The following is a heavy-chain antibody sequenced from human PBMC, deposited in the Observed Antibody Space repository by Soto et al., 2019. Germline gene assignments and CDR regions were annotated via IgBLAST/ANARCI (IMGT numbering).Heavy chain of an antibody. CDR1: GGTFSSYA. Sequence: QVQLVQSGAEVKKPGSSVKVSCKASGGTFSSYAISWVRQAPGQGLEWMGGIIPIFGTANYAQKFQGSITITADDSTGRAYMELGSLRAEDTAVEYCASAHIPIGDYHSYYYGMDVWGQGTTVTFSS. CDR3: ASAHIPIGDYHSYYYGMDV. V-gene: IGHV1-69*01. J-gene: IGHJ6*02. CDR2: IIPIFGTA. D-gene: IGHD4-17*01.